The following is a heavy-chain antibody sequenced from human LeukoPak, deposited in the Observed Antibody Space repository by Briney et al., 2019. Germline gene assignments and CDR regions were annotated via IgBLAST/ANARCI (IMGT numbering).Heavy chain of an antibody. CDR1: AGSISSSY. CDR3: ARQGPLTTAVTTRTNPFDY. V-gene: IGHV4-59*08. D-gene: IGHD4-11*01. Sequence: SETLSLTCTVSAGSISSSYWSWIRQPPGKGLEWIGYIYYSGSTNYNPSLKSRVTISVDTSKNQFSLKLNSVTAADTAVYYCARQGPLTTAVTTRTNPFDYWGQGTLVTVSS. J-gene: IGHJ4*02. CDR2: IYYSGST.